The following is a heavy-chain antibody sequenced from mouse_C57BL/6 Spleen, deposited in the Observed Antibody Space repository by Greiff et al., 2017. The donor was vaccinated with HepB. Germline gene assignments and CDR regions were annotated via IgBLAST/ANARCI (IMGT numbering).Heavy chain of an antibody. Sequence: QVQLQQPGTELVKPGASVKLSCKASGYTFTSYWMHWVKQRPGQGLEWIGNINPSNGGTNYNEKFKSKATLTVVKSSSTAYMQLSSLTSEDSAVYYWARGYYGSSPWFAYWGQGTLVTVSA. CDR2: INPSNGGT. J-gene: IGHJ3*01. V-gene: IGHV1-53*01. CDR1: GYTFTSYW. CDR3: ARGYYGSSPWFAY. D-gene: IGHD1-1*01.